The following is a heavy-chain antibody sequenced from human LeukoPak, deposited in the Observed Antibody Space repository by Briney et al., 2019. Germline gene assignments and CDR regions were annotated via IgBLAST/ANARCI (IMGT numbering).Heavy chain of an antibody. CDR2: IYPGDSDP. CDR3: ARLYYYEATGYFFVKEWDY. CDR1: GYSFNTYW. J-gene: IGHJ4*02. D-gene: IGHD3-22*01. Sequence: GESLKISCKGSGYSFNTYWIIWVRQLPGKGLEWMGLIYPGDSDPIYSPSLQGQVTIPADRSINTAFLQWRSLKASDTAMYYCARLYYYEATGYFFVKEWDYWGQGTQVTVSS. V-gene: IGHV5-51*01.